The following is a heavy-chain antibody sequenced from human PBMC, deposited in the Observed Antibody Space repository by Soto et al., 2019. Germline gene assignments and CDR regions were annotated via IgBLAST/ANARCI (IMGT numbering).Heavy chain of an antibody. V-gene: IGHV1-18*01. J-gene: IGHJ4*02. D-gene: IGHD6-25*01. CDR3: AREMWTSSGPQNYFDY. Sequence: QVQLVQSEGEVKQPGASVGVSCKASGYTFTSYGISWVRQAPGQGLEWMGWISHNSGDTRYAQNLQGRVTMTTHTSPSTAYMEQRSLTSDDTTLYYCAREMWTSSGPQNYFDYWGQGALVTVSS. CDR1: GYTFTSYG. CDR2: ISHNSGDT.